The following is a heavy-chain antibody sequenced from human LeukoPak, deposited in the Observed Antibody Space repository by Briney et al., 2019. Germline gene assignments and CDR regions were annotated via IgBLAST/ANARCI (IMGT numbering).Heavy chain of an antibody. CDR1: GFTVSTNY. CDR2: ISGSGGST. J-gene: IGHJ4*02. D-gene: IGHD3-16*01. V-gene: IGHV3-23*01. Sequence: GGSLRLACAASGFTVSTNYMSWVRQAPGKGLEWVSAISGSGGSTYYAGSVKGRFTISRDNSKNTLYLQMNSLRAEDTAVYYCAWASFYYFDYWGQGTLVTVSS. CDR3: AWASFYYFDY.